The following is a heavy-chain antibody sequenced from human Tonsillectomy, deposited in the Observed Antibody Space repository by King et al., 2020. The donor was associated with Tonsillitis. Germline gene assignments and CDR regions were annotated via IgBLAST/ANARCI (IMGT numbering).Heavy chain of an antibody. D-gene: IGHD3-10*01. V-gene: IGHV1-2*02. J-gene: IGHJ6*02. Sequence: QLVQSGAEVKKPGASVKVSCKASGYTFSGYYMHWVRQAPGQGLEWMGWINPNSGVTNYAQKFQGRITMTTDTSISTADMELSRLRSDDTAVYYCTRGGNRMRSYSSHYYGIHVWRLGTRVT. CDR1: GYTFSGYY. CDR2: INPNSGVT. CDR3: TRGGNRMRSYSSHYYGIHV.